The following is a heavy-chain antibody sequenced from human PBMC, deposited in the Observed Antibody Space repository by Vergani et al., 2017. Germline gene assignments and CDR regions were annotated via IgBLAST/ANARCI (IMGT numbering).Heavy chain of an antibody. CDR3: AKDRAGYSYGYSSFDY. Sequence: EVQLLESGGGLVQPGGSLRLSCAASGFTFSSYAMSWVRQAPGKGLEWVSAISGSGGSTYYADSVKGRFTISRDNSKNTLYLQMNSLRAEDTALYYCAKDRAGYSYGYSSFDYWGQGTLVTVSS. J-gene: IGHJ4*02. CDR1: GFTFSSYA. CDR2: ISGSGGST. D-gene: IGHD5-18*01. V-gene: IGHV3-23*01.